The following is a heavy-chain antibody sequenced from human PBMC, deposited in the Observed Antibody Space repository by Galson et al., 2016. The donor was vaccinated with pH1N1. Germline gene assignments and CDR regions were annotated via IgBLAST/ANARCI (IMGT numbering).Heavy chain of an antibody. J-gene: IGHJ5*02. V-gene: IGHV2-70*01. CDR1: GFPLSTSGMS. CDR2: IDWDDDK. D-gene: IGHD6-6*01. CDR3: ARMSARPYENWFDP. Sequence: PALVKPTQTLTLTCTFSGFPLSTSGMSVSWIRPPPGKALEWLALIDWDDDKDYSIPLKTRLTISKDPSKNQVVLTMTNTDPVDTATYYCARMSARPYENWFDPWGQGTLVTVSS.